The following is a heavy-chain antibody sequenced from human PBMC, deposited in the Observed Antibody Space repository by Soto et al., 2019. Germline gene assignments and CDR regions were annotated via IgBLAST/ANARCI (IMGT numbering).Heavy chain of an antibody. CDR1: GGSIRDSY. Sequence: SETLSLTCTVSGGSIRDSYWTWIRQPAGKGLELIGRIYGSGSTNYNPSFKSRVNMSVDKSKNQFSLTLSLVTAADTAVYYCARDGGFSSGWTAYFDFWGPGTMVTVSS. D-gene: IGHD6-19*01. V-gene: IGHV4-4*07. J-gene: IGHJ4*02. CDR2: IYGSGST. CDR3: ARDGGFSSGWTAYFDF.